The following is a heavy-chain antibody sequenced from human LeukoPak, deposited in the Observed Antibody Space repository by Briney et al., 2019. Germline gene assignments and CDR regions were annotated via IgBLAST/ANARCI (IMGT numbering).Heavy chain of an antibody. CDR1: GGSISNSSYY. CDR3: ARLDQYSSGSFDH. Sequence: SETLSLTCTVSGGSISNSSYYWGWIRQPPGKGLEWIGSIYYSGNTYYNPSLKSRVTISVDTSKNQFSLKLSSVTAADTAVYYCARLDQYSSGSFDHWGQGTLVTVSS. CDR2: IYYSGNT. D-gene: IGHD6-19*01. V-gene: IGHV4-39*01. J-gene: IGHJ4*02.